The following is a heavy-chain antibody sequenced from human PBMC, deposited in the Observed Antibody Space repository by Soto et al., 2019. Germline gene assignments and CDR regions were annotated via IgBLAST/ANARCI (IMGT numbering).Heavy chain of an antibody. D-gene: IGHD6-19*01. J-gene: IGHJ5*02. CDR1: GFSLSTSGVG. CDR3: VHRGRSSGLGGDNWFDP. V-gene: IGHV2-5*02. CDR2: IYWDDDK. Sequence: SGPTLVNPTQTLTLTCTFSGFSLSTSGVGVGWIRQPPGKALEWLALIYWDDDKRYSPSLKSRLTITKDTSKNQVVLTMTNMDPVDTATYFCVHRGRSSGLGGDNWFDPSGQGTLVTVSS.